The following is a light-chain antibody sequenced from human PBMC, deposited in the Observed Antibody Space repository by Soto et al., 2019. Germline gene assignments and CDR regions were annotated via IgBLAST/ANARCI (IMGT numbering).Light chain of an antibody. J-gene: IGLJ2*01. CDR2: EVT. CDR1: SSDVGGYNY. Sequence: QSALTQPPSASGSPGQSVTISCTGTSSDVGGYNYVSWYQQHPGKAPKLIIYEVTKRPSGVPDRFSGSKSGNTASLTGSGLQAEDEADYYCSSYAGSNNVVFGGGTKLTVL. V-gene: IGLV2-8*01. CDR3: SSYAGSNNVV.